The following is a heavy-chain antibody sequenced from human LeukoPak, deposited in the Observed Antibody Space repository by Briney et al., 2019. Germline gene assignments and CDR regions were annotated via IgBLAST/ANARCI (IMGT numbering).Heavy chain of an antibody. CDR2: LRYDGSTA. V-gene: IGHV3-30*02. CDR1: GFTLSSYG. J-gene: IGHJ4*02. CDR3: AKDPYGGTYPSYFDY. Sequence: GGSLRLSCAASGFTLSSYGMNWARQAPGKGLDWVAFLRYDGSTAFYEDSVKGRFTISRDSSKNTLYLQMNSLTPADTAIYYCAKDPYGGTYPSYFDYWGQGTLVTVSS. D-gene: IGHD1-26*01.